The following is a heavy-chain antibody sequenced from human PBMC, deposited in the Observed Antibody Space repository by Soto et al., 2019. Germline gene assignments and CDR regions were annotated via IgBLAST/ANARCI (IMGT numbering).Heavy chain of an antibody. CDR1: GYTFTSSA. D-gene: IGHD3-22*01. CDR3: ARGFVDYYEGDGYPR. J-gene: IGHJ4*02. V-gene: IGHV1-3*01. Sequence: ASVKVSCKASGYTFTSSAFHWVRQAPGQRLEWMGRINAGNGNTKYSRGFQGRVTITRDTSASTAYMELSSLRSEDTAVYYCARGFVDYYEGDGYPRWGQGTLVTVSS. CDR2: INAGNGNT.